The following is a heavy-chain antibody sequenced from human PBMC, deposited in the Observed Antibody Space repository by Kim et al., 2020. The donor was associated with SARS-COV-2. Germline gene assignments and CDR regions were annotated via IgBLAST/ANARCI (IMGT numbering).Heavy chain of an antibody. V-gene: IGHV3-23*01. D-gene: IGHD3-10*01. CDR1: GFTFSSYA. J-gene: IGHJ4*02. Sequence: GGSLRLSCAASGFTFSSYAMSWVRQAPGKGLEWVSAISGSGGSTYYADSVKGRFTISRDNSKNTLYLQMNSLRAEDTAVYYCAKFMVRGVIIPTGPLDYWGQGTLVTVSS. CDR3: AKFMVRGVIIPTGPLDY. CDR2: ISGSGGST.